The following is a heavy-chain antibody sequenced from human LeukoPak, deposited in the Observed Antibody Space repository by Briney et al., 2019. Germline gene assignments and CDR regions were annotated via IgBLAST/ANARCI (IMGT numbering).Heavy chain of an antibody. Sequence: GGSLRLSCAASGLTFSDYYMSWIRQAPGKGLEWVSYISSSGSTIYYADSVKGRFTISRDNAKNSLYLQMNSLRAEDTAVYYCARDQITMARGVIITYYYYYGMDVWGQGTTVTVSS. CDR2: ISSSGSTI. CDR1: GLTFSDYY. J-gene: IGHJ6*02. V-gene: IGHV3-11*01. CDR3: ARDQITMARGVIITYYYYYGMDV. D-gene: IGHD3-10*01.